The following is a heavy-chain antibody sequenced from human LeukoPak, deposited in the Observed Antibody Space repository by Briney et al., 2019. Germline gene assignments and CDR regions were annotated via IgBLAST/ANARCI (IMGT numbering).Heavy chain of an antibody. CDR2: IYYSGST. CDR1: GGSISSYY. D-gene: IGHD1-26*01. CDR3: AREVGPWELRSADAFDI. V-gene: IGHV4-59*01. Sequence: SETLSLTCTVAGGSISSYYWSWIRQPPGKGLEWNGYIYYSGSTNYNPSLKSRVTISVDTSKNQFSLKLSSVTAADTPVYYCAREVGPWELRSADAFDIWGQGTMVTVSS. J-gene: IGHJ3*02.